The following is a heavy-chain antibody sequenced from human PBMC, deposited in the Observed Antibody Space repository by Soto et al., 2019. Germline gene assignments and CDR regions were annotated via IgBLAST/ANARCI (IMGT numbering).Heavy chain of an antibody. CDR1: GFTFSDHY. D-gene: IGHD2-15*01. CDR2: TRNKANSYTT. V-gene: IGHV3-72*01. Sequence: GGSLRLSCAASGFTFSDHYMDWVRQAPGKGLEWVGRTRNKANSYTTEYAASVKGRFTISRDDSKNSLYLQMNSLKTEDTAVYYCARGGYCSGRSCHSGYYGMDVWGQGTTVTVSS. CDR3: ARGGYCSGRSCHSGYYGMDV. J-gene: IGHJ6*02.